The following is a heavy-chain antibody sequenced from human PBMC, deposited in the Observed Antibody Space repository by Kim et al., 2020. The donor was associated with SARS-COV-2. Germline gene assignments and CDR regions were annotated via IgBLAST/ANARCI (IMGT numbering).Heavy chain of an antibody. D-gene: IGHD3-10*01. J-gene: IGHJ6*02. V-gene: IGHV3-15*01. CDR3: TTSDYYGSGSYPFPMDV. Sequence: VKGRFTISRDDSKNTLYLQMNSLKTEDTAVYYCTTSDYYGSGSYPFPMDVWGQGTTVTVSS.